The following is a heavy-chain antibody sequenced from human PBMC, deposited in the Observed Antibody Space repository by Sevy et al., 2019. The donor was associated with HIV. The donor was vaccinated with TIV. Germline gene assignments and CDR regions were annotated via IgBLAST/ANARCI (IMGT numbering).Heavy chain of an antibody. J-gene: IGHJ5*02. CDR1: GGSISSSSYY. D-gene: IGHD1-1*01. CDR2: IYYSGST. CDR3: ARLYYWNDDGYNWFDP. Sequence: SEILSLTCTVSGGSISSSSYYWGWIRQPPGKGLEWIGSIYYSGSTYYNPSLKSRVTISVDTSKNLFSLKLSSVTAADTAVYCCARLYYWNDDGYNWFDPWGQGTLVTVSS. V-gene: IGHV4-39*01.